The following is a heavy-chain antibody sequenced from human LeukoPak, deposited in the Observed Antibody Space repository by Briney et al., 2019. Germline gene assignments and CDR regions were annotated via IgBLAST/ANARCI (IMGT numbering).Heavy chain of an antibody. V-gene: IGHV4-59*01. J-gene: IGHJ5*02. CDR2: IYYSGST. CDR3: ARDQATYWFDP. Sequence: APETLSLTCTVSGGSISSYYWSWIRQPPGKGLEWIGYIYYSGSTNYNPSLKSRVTISVDTSKNQFSLKLTSVTAADTAIYYCARDQATYWFDPWGQGTLVTVSS. CDR1: GGSISSYY. D-gene: IGHD5-24*01.